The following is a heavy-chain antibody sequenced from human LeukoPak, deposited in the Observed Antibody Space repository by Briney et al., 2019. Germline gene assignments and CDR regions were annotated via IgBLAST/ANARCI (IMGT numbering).Heavy chain of an antibody. V-gene: IGHV3-72*01. Sequence: PGGSLRLSCAASGFSFSDHYVDWVRPAPGKGLDWVGRIRNKANSYTTEYAASVTGRFTISRDESKNSVYMQMNSLKTEDTAVYYCLRSSYRSGWFGDYWGQGILVTVSS. J-gene: IGHJ4*02. CDR1: GFSFSDHY. CDR3: LRSSYRSGWFGDY. CDR2: IRNKANSYTT. D-gene: IGHD6-19*01.